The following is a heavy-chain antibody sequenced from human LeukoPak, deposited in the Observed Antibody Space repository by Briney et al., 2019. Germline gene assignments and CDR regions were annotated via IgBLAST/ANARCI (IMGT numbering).Heavy chain of an antibody. V-gene: IGHV1-69*06. CDR3: ARGVTGWYYYYYMDV. J-gene: IGHJ6*03. CDR2: IIPIFGTA. CDR1: GGTFSSYA. Sequence: ASVKVSCKASGGTFSSYAISWVRQAPGQGLEWMGGIIPIFGTANYAQKFQGRVTITADKSTSTAYMELSSPRSEDTAVYYCARGVTGWYYYYYMDVWGKGTTVTVSS. D-gene: IGHD2-21*02.